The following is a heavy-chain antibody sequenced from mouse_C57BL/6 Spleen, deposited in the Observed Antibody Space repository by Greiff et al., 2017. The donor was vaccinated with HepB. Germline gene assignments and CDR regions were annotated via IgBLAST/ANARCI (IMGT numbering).Heavy chain of an antibody. D-gene: IGHD4-1*01. CDR1: GFTFSDYY. V-gene: IGHV5-16*01. Sequence: EVLLVESEGGLVQPGSSMKLSCTASGFTFSDYYMAWVRQVPEKGLEWVANINYDGSSTYYLDSLKSRFIISRDNAKNILYLQLGSLKSEDTATYYCARPNWDWYFDVWGTGTTVTVSS. CDR3: ARPNWDWYFDV. J-gene: IGHJ1*03. CDR2: INYDGSST.